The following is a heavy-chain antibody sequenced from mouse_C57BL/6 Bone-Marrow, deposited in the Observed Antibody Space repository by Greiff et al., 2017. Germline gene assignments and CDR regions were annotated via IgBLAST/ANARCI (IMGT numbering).Heavy chain of an antibody. CDR1: GFTFSDYG. CDR3: ARQALYYGYDNYYAMDY. J-gene: IGHJ4*01. D-gene: IGHD2-2*01. Sequence: EVKLMESGGGLVKPGGSLKLSCAASGFTFSDYGMHWVRQAPEKGLEWVAYISSGSSTIYYADTVKGRFTISRDHAKNTLFLQMTSLRSEDTAMYYCARQALYYGYDNYYAMDYWGQGTSVTVSS. CDR2: ISSGSSTI. V-gene: IGHV5-17*01.